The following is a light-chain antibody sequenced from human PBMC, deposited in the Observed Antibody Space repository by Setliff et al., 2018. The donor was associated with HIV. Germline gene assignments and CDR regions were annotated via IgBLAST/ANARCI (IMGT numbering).Light chain of an antibody. CDR1: SSDIGGYNY. Sequence: QSALAQPASVIGSPGQSITISCNGTSSDIGGYNYVSWYQQHPDTVPKLIIYDATNRPSGISDRFSGSKSADAASLTISGLQTEDEADYYRTSYTVNNTPVFGTGTKVTVL. J-gene: IGLJ1*01. V-gene: IGLV2-14*03. CDR3: TSYTVNNTPV. CDR2: DAT.